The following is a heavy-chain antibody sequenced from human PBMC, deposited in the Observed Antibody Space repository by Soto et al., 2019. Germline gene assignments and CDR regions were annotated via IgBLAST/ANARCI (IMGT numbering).Heavy chain of an antibody. D-gene: IGHD3-3*01. J-gene: IGHJ6*02. CDR2: ISGSGGST. CDR3: AKEPSLRFTYSYGMDV. Sequence: EVQLLESGGGLVQPGGSLRLSCAASGFTFSSYAMSWVRQAPGKGLEWVSAISGSGGSTYYADSVKGRFTISRDNSKNTLYLQMNSLRAEDTAVYYWAKEPSLRFTYSYGMDVWGQGTTVTVSS. CDR1: GFTFSSYA. V-gene: IGHV3-23*01.